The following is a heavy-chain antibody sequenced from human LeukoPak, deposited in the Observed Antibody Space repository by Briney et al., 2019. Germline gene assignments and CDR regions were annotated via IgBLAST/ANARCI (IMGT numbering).Heavy chain of an antibody. CDR2: IDSSATYI. J-gene: IGHJ4*02. CDR1: GFRFSTYS. CDR3: ARDQFLDY. Sequence: KPGGSLRLSCAASGFRFSTYSMIWLRPAPGEGLEWVSAIDSSATYIYYADSVKGRFTISRDNAKNSLYLQMNSLRAEDTAVYYCARDQFLDYWGEGTLVTVSS. V-gene: IGHV3-21*01.